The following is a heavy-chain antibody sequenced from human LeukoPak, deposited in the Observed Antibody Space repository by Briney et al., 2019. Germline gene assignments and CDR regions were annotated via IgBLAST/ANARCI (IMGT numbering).Heavy chain of an antibody. CDR2: INHSGST. CDR1: GGSFSGYY. D-gene: IGHD2-15*01. J-gene: IGHJ4*02. V-gene: IGHV4-34*01. CDR3: ARGQEDIVVVVAAHNSYYFDY. Sequence: SETLSLTCAVYGGSFSGYYWGWIRQPPGKGLEWIGEINHSGSTNYNPSLKSRVTISVDTSKNQFSLKLSSVTAADTAVYYCARGQEDIVVVVAAHNSYYFDYWGQGTLVTVSS.